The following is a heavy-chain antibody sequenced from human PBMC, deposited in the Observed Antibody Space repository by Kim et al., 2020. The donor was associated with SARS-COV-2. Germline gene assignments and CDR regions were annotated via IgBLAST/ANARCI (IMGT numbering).Heavy chain of an antibody. CDR3: ARSGLVGATPYGMDV. J-gene: IGHJ6*02. V-gene: IGHV4-59*01. D-gene: IGHD1-26*01. Sequence: PSLKSRVTISVDTSKNQFSLKLNSVTAADTAVYYCARSGLVGATPYGMDVWGQGTTVTVSS.